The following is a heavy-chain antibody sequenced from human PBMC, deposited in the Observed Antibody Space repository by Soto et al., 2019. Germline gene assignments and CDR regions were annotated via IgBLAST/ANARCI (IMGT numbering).Heavy chain of an antibody. CDR2: IFPNTGAT. J-gene: IGHJ4*02. V-gene: IGHV1-2*02. CDR3: AKLMITFRGVLDDS. Sequence: GASVKVSCKASGYSFSDFYLHWVRQAPGQGLEWVGWIFPNTGATKYAQKFQGRVTMTRDTSINTAYMEVSGLTSDDTAVYYCAKLMITFRGVLDDSWGQGTLVTVSS. CDR1: GYSFSDFY. D-gene: IGHD3-16*01.